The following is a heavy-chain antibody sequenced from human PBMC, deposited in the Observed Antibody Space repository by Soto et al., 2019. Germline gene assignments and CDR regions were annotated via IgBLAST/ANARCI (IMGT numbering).Heavy chain of an antibody. J-gene: IGHJ3*02. Sequence: QVQLKESGPGLVKPSQNLSLTCSVSGGSISSGGYFWSWIRQRPGKGLEWIGNIRYSGDIYYNPSLKSRLTMSLDTSKNQFSLNLNSVTAADSAVYYCRVVTLLTAVDSWGQGTMVTVSS. CDR3: RVVTLLTAVDS. CDR2: IRYSGDI. D-gene: IGHD3-22*01. CDR1: GGSISSGGYF. V-gene: IGHV4-31*03.